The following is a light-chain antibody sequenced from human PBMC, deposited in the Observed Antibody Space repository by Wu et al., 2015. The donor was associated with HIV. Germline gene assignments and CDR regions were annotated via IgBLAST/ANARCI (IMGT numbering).Light chain of an antibody. J-gene: IGKJ4*01. CDR3: QQYGGAPFT. CDR1: QSVSSNY. V-gene: IGKV3-20*01. CDR2: GAS. Sequence: EIVLTQSPGTLSLSPGESATLSCRASQSVSSNYLAWYQQKFGQAPRLLIYGASSRATGIPDRFSGSGSGTDFTLTISRLEPEDFAVYYCQQYGGAPFTFGGGTKMEI.